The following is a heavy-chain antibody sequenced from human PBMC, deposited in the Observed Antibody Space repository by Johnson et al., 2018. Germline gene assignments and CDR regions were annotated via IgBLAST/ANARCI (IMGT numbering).Heavy chain of an antibody. CDR3: ARRAVMGGAFDI. J-gene: IGHJ3*02. D-gene: IGHD1-26*01. CDR1: GGSMSGFF. V-gene: IGHV4-59*01. CDR2: IYYSGTT. Sequence: QVQLQESGPGLVKPSETLSLTCTVSGGSMSGFFWSWIRQPPAKGLEWIGYIYYSGTTNYNPSLKSRVTISVDTSKNQFSLKLSSVTGEDTAVYYCARRAVMGGAFDIWGQGTMVTISS.